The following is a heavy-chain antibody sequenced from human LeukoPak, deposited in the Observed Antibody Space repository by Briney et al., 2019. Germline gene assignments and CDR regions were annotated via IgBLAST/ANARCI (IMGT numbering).Heavy chain of an antibody. CDR2: IYYSGST. J-gene: IGHJ4*02. CDR1: GGSFSGYY. D-gene: IGHD3-10*01. Sequence: SETLSLTCAVYGGSFSGYYWSWIRQPPGKGLEWIGYIYYSGSTNYNPSLKGRVTISVDTSKNQFSLKLSSVTAADTAVYYCARVLLQGGSAAFDYWGQGTLVTVSS. CDR3: ARVLLQGGSAAFDY. V-gene: IGHV4-59*01.